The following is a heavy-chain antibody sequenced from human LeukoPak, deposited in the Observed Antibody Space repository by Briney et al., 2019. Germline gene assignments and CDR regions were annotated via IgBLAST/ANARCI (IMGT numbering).Heavy chain of an antibody. CDR3: TRDCCGSGSHDY. V-gene: IGHV3-66*01. CDR2: IYSGSST. Sequence: GSLRLSCAASGLTVSSNYMSWVSQAPGKGLEWVSLIYSGSSTYYADSVKGRFTISRDNAKNSLYLQMNTLRAEDTAVYYCTRDCCGSGSHDYWGQGALVTVSS. D-gene: IGHD3-10*01. J-gene: IGHJ4*02. CDR1: GLTVSSNY.